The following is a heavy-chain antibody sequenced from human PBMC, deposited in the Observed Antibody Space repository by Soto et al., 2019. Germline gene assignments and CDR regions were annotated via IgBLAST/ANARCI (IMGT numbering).Heavy chain of an antibody. J-gene: IGHJ4*02. CDR1: GYTFTGYY. CDR2: INPNSGGT. V-gene: IGHV1-2*02. CDR3: ARNYGSGSYLQYYFDC. D-gene: IGHD3-10*01. Sequence: ASVKVSCKASGYTFTGYYMHWVRQAPGQGLEWMGWINPNSGGTNYAQKFQGRVTMTRDTSISTAYMELSRLRSDDTAVYYCARNYGSGSYLQYYFDCWGQGTLVTVSS.